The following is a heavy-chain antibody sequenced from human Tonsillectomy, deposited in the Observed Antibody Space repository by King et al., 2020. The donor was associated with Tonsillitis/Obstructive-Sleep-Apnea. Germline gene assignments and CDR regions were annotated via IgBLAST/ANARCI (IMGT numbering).Heavy chain of an antibody. V-gene: IGHV4-59*08. CDR3: ARHPGGTVVTSYWYFDI. D-gene: IGHD4-23*01. CDR1: GGSISSNY. Sequence: LQLQESGPGLVKPSETLSLTCTVSGGSISSNYWSWMRPPPGKRLEWIGYIYNTGTTNYNPSLKSRVTISIDTSKNQFSLKLSSVTAADTAVYYCARHPGGTVVTSYWYFDIWGRGTLVTVSS. J-gene: IGHJ2*01. CDR2: IYNTGTT.